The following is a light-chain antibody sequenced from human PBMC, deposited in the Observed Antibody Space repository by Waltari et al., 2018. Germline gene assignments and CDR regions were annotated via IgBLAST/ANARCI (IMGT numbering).Light chain of an antibody. CDR2: WAS. CDR3: QQYHPSSSFT. J-gene: IGKJ2*01. CDR1: KNVLRSCNNKSC. Sequence: DIVMTQSPDSMAVSLGERATINGKSSKNVLRSCNNKSCLAWFQQKPGQPPKLLIYWASTRESGVPDRFSASESGTDFTLTISSLQAEDVAVYYCQQYHPSSSFTFGQGTKLEIK. V-gene: IGKV4-1*01.